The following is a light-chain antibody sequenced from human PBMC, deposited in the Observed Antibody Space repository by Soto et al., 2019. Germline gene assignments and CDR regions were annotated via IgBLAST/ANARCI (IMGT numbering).Light chain of an antibody. Sequence: EIVLTQSPGTLSLSPGERATLSCRASQSVSSNYLAWYQQKPGQAPRPLIYGASRRATGIPDRFSGSGSGTDFTLTISRLESEDFAVYYCQQYGSSPGYTFGQGTKLEIK. CDR1: QSVSSNY. J-gene: IGKJ2*01. V-gene: IGKV3-20*01. CDR3: QQYGSSPGYT. CDR2: GAS.